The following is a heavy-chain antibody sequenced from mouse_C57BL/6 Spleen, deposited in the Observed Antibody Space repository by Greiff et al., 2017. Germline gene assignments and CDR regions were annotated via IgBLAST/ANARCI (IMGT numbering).Heavy chain of an antibody. J-gene: IGHJ1*03. D-gene: IGHD1-1*01. Sequence: VQLQQSGPELVKPGASVKISCKASGYTFTDYYINWVKQRPGQGLEWIGWIFPGSGSTYYNEKFKGKATLTVDKSSSTAYMLLSSLTSEDSAVYFCAENYYGSSWYFDVWGTGTTVTVSS. CDR1: GYTFTDYY. CDR2: IFPGSGST. CDR3: AENYYGSSWYFDV. V-gene: IGHV1-75*01.